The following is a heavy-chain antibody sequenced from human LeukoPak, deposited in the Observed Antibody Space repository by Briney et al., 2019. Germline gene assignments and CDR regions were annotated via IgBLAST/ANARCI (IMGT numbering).Heavy chain of an antibody. CDR3: AREDIVVVPAAKKDYYYYGMDV. CDR2: IIPIFGTA. Sequence: TVKVYCQASGGTFSSYAISWVRQAPGQGLEWMGGIIPIFGTANYAQKFQGRVTITADESTSTAYMELSSLRSEDTAVYYCAREDIVVVPAAKKDYYYYGMDVWGQGTTVTVSS. CDR1: GGTFSSYA. D-gene: IGHD2-2*01. J-gene: IGHJ6*02. V-gene: IGHV1-69*13.